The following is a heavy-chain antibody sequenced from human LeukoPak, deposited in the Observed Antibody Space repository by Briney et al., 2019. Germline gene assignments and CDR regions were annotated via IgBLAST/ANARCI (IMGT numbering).Heavy chain of an antibody. D-gene: IGHD6-6*01. CDR3: ATGAARPLGAFDY. Sequence: GGSLRLSCSASGFTFSSYAMHWVRQAPGKGLEYVSAISSNGGSTYYADSVKGRFTISRDNSKSTLYLQMSSLRAEDTAVYYCATGAARPLGAFDYWGQGTLVTVSS. CDR2: ISSNGGST. J-gene: IGHJ4*02. CDR1: GFTFSSYA. V-gene: IGHV3-64D*06.